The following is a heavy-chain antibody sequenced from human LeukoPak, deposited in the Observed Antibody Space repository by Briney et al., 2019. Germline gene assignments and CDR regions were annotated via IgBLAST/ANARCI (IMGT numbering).Heavy chain of an antibody. CDR3: ARGDLIGYCSSTSCYRTEEFDY. J-gene: IGHJ4*02. CDR1: GYSFTSYW. D-gene: IGHD2-2*02. CDR2: IDPSDSYT. V-gene: IGHV5-10-1*01. Sequence: GESLKISCKGSGYSFTSYWISWVRQMPGKGLEWMGRIDPSDSYTNYSPSFQGHVTISADKSISTAYLQWSGLKASDTAMYYCARGDLIGYCSSTSCYRTEEFDYWGQGTLVTVSS.